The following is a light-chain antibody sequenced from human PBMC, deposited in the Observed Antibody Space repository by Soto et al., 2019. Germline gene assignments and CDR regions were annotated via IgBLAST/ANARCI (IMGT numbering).Light chain of an antibody. J-gene: IGKJ1*01. CDR1: QSVSSNY. CDR2: GAS. CDR3: QQYDSSPWT. V-gene: IGKV3-20*01. Sequence: EIVLTQSPGTLSLSPGERAPLSCRASQSVSSNYLAWYQQKPGQAPRLLIYGASTRATGIPDRFSGSGSGRDFTLTISRLEPEDFAVYYCQQYDSSPWTCGQGTKVEIK.